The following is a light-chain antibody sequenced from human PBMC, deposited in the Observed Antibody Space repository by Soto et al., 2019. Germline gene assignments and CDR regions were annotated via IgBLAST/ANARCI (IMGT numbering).Light chain of an antibody. V-gene: IGKV1-39*01. CDR3: QQSHSTPLT. CDR2: TAS. Sequence: DIQMTQSPSSLSASVGDRVTITCRASQSISNYLNWYQQKPGTAPKLLIYTASSLQSGVPSRFSGSGSGTDFTLTISSLQLEDFATYYCQQSHSTPLTFGGGTKVEIK. J-gene: IGKJ4*01. CDR1: QSISNY.